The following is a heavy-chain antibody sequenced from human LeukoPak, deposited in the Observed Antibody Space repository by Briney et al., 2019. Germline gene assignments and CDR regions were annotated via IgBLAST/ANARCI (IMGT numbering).Heavy chain of an antibody. D-gene: IGHD6-13*01. CDR1: GYTFTTYA. V-gene: IGHV1-3*01. CDR3: AREQQLVSSAPEHFDY. CDR2: INAGNGNT. Sequence: ASVTVSCKASGYTFTTYAMHWVRQAPGQRLEWMGWINAGNGNTKYSQKFQDRVTITRDTSASTAYVELSSLRSEDSAVYYCAREQQLVSSAPEHFDYWGQGTLVTVSS. J-gene: IGHJ4*02.